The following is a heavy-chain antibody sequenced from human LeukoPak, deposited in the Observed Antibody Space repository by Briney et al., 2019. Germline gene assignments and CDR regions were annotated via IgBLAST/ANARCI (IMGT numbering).Heavy chain of an antibody. CDR2: INPNSGGT. Sequence: ASVKVSCKASGYTFTSYDINWVRQATGQGLEWMGWINPNSGGTNYAQKFQGRVTMTRDTSISTAYMELSRLRSDDTAVYYCARDQGPRYCSGGSCYDSSNDYWGQGTLVTVSS. J-gene: IGHJ4*02. V-gene: IGHV1-2*02. CDR1: GYTFTSYD. D-gene: IGHD2-15*01. CDR3: ARDQGPRYCSGGSCYDSSNDY.